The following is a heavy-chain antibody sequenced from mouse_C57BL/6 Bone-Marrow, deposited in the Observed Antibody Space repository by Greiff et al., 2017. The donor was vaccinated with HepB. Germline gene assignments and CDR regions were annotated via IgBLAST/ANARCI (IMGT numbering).Heavy chain of an antibody. V-gene: IGHV1-39*01. CDR1: GYSFTDYN. D-gene: IGHD1-1*01. Sequence: VQLQQSGPELVKPGASVKISCKASGYSFTDYNMNWVKQSTGKSLEWIGVINPKNGTTSYNQKFKGKATLTVDKSSSTAYMQLNSLTSEDSAVYYCAREGDYYCCRSPEFAGWGQGTLVTVSA. CDR3: AREGDYYCCRSPEFAG. J-gene: IGHJ3*01. CDR2: INPKNGTT.